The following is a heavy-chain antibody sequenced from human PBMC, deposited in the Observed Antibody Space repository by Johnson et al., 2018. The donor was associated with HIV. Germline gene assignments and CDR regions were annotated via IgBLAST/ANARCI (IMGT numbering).Heavy chain of an antibody. D-gene: IGHD3-22*01. V-gene: IGHV3-30*04. Sequence: QMLLVESGGGVVQPGRSLRLSCAASGFTFSSYTIHWVRQAPGKGLEWVAFISYDGSNKYYADSVKGRFTISRDNSKNTLYLQMNSLRAEDTAVYYCARDPSYDMAHTDGFDIWGQGTMVTVSS. CDR1: GFTFSSYT. CDR2: ISYDGSNK. CDR3: ARDPSYDMAHTDGFDI. J-gene: IGHJ3*02.